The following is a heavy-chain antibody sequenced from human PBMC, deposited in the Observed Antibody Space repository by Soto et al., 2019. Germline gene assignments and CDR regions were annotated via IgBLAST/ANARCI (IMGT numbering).Heavy chain of an antibody. Sequence: SETLFLTCTVSGGSISSGDYYWSWIRQHPGKGLEWIGYIYYSGSTYYNPSLKSRVTISVDTSKNQFSLKLSSVTAADTAVYYCARDVPPGRGSPNFYYYGMDVWGKGTTVNVSS. CDR1: GGSISSGDYY. CDR2: IYYSGST. D-gene: IGHD3-10*01. V-gene: IGHV4-31*03. J-gene: IGHJ6*04. CDR3: ARDVPPGRGSPNFYYYGMDV.